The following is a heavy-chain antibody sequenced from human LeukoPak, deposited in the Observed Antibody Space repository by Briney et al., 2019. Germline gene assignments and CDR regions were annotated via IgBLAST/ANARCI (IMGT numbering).Heavy chain of an antibody. CDR1: GYTFTGYY. CDR3: ARLRSYQPFDY. V-gene: IGHV1-2*02. D-gene: IGHD3-16*02. Sequence: ASVKVSCKASGYTFTGYYMHGVPHAPGQGLEWMGWINPNSGGTNYAQKLQGRGTMTRDTSIRTAYLDLSRLRSRDTRGYFCARLRSYQPFDYWGQGQLVTVFS. CDR2: INPNSGGT. J-gene: IGHJ4*02.